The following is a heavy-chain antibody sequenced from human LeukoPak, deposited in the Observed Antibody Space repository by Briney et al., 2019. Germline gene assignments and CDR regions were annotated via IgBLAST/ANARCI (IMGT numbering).Heavy chain of an antibody. CDR2: ISVYNGDT. Sequence: ASVKVSCKASGYTFTSYGISWVRQAPGQGLEWMGWISVYNGDTNYAQKLQGRVTMTTDTSTSTAYMELTSLRSDDTAVYYCARDFDGRVSDYWGQGTLVTVSS. J-gene: IGHJ4*02. V-gene: IGHV1-18*01. CDR1: GYTFTSYG. CDR3: ARDFDGRVSDY. D-gene: IGHD3-9*01.